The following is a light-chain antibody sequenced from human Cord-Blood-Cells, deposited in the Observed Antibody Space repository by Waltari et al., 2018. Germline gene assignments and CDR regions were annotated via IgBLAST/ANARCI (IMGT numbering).Light chain of an antibody. V-gene: IGKV3-15*01. CDR3: QQYNNWPPDT. CDR1: QSVSNN. J-gene: IGKJ2*01. CDR2: GAS. Sequence: EIVMTQSPATLSVSPGERATLSCRARQSVSNNLAWYQPKPGQAPRLLIYGASTRSNGIPARFSGSGSGTEFTLTISSLQSEDFAVYYCQQYNNWPPDTFGQGRKLEI.